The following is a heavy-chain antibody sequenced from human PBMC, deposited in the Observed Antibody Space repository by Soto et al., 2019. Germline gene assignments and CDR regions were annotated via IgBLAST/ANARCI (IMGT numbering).Heavy chain of an antibody. J-gene: IGHJ4*02. CDR2: IWYDGVNK. CDR3: ARDPSLPAAGRLSSLHY. Sequence: QPGGSLRLSCAASGFSFSSYAMHWGRQAPGKGLGWVAVIWYDGVNKYYAAYVKGRFTISRDNSNNTLYMKMNSLKAEATAVHYCARDPSLPAAGRLSSLHYCGPRPLVT. CDR1: GFSFSSYA. D-gene: IGHD6-25*01. V-gene: IGHV3-33*01.